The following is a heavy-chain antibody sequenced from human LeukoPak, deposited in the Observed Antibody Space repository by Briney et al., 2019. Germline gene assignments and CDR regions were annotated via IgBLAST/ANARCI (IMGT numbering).Heavy chain of an antibody. Sequence: GGSLRLSCAASGFTFGSYAMSWVRQAPGKGLEWVSTISDSGGSTYFADSVKGRFTISRDNSKNTLYLQMNSPRAEDTALYYCAKEPTPGGAFYFDSWGQGTLVTVSS. CDR2: ISDSGGST. D-gene: IGHD3-10*01. CDR1: GFTFGSYA. J-gene: IGHJ4*02. V-gene: IGHV3-23*01. CDR3: AKEPTPGGAFYFDS.